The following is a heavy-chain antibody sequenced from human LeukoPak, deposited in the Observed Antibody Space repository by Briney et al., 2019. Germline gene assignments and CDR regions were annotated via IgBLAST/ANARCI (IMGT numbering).Heavy chain of an antibody. D-gene: IGHD3-22*01. J-gene: IGHJ6*03. Sequence: GGSLRLSCAASRFSFRTYGMHWARQAPGKGLEWLAFIRFDGSNKYYADSVKGRFTISRDNSKNTLYLQMDSLRAEDTAIYYCAKDASAVITIYQYMDVWGKGTTVTVSS. CDR1: RFSFRTYG. V-gene: IGHV3-30*02. CDR3: AKDASAVITIYQYMDV. CDR2: IRFDGSNK.